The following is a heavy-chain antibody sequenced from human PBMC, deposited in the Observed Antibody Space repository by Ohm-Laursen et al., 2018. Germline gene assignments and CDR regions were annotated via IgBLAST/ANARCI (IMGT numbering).Heavy chain of an antibody. CDR1: GFTVSSNY. CDR2: IYSGGTT. V-gene: IGHV3-53*01. Sequence: GSLRLSCTASGFTVSSNYMSWVRQAPGKGLEWVSVIYSGGTTYYADSVKGRFTISRDNSKNTLHLQMNSLRAEDTAVFYCATSWGGYGGRWFDYWGQGTLVTVSS. CDR3: ATSWGGYGGRWFDY. D-gene: IGHD1-26*01. J-gene: IGHJ4*02.